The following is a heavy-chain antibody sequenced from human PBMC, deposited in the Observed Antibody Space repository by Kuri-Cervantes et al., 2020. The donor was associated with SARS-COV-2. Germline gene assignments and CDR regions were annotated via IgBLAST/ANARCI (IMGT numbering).Heavy chain of an antibody. CDR1: GFTFSSYG. Sequence: GGSLRLSCAASGFTFSSYGMHWVRQAPGKGLEWVAVISYDGSNKYYADSVKGRFTISRDNSKNTLYPQMNSLRAEDTAVYYCARYYYGSGRSQLGFDPWGQGTLVTVSS. CDR2: ISYDGSNK. J-gene: IGHJ5*02. D-gene: IGHD3-10*01. V-gene: IGHV3-30*03. CDR3: ARYYYGSGRSQLGFDP.